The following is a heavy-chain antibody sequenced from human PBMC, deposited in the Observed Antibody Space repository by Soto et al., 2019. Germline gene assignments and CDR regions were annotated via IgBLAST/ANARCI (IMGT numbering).Heavy chain of an antibody. CDR3: ARVRTYSVRYFDWMTRGAYQRNWFDP. D-gene: IGHD3-9*01. V-gene: IGHV3-11*05. Sequence: PGGSLRLSCAASGFTFSDYYMSWIRQAPGKGLKWVSYISSSSSYTNYADSVKGRFTISRDNAKNSLYLQMNSLRAEDTAVYFCARVRTYSVRYFDWMTRGAYQRNWFDPRGQGTLVTVSS. J-gene: IGHJ5*02. CDR1: GFTFSDYY. CDR2: ISSSSSYT.